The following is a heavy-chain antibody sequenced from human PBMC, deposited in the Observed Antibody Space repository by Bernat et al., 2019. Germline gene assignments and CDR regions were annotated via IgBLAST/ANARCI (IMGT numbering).Heavy chain of an antibody. CDR3: ARLNSSGWYVGYYYYYGMDV. Sequence: QVQLVQSGAEVKKPGASVKVSCKASGYTFTSYGISWVRQAPGQGLEWMGWISAYNGNTNYAQKLQGRVTMTPDTSTSTAYMELRSLRSDDTAVYYCARLNSSGWYVGYYYYYGMDVWGQGTTVTVSS. CDR2: ISAYNGNT. V-gene: IGHV1-18*01. CDR1: GYTFTSYG. D-gene: IGHD6-19*01. J-gene: IGHJ6*02.